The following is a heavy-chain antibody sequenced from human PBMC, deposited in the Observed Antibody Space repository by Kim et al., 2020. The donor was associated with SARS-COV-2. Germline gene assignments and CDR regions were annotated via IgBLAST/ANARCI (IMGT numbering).Heavy chain of an antibody. Sequence: SETLSLTCTVSGGSISSGGYYWSWIRQHPGKGLEWIGYIYYSGSTYYNPSLKSRVTISVDTSKNQFSLKLSSVTAADTAVYYCARVSVYSYGFDYWGQGTLVTVSS. CDR3: ARVSVYSYGFDY. V-gene: IGHV4-31*03. CDR1: GGSISSGGYY. D-gene: IGHD5-18*01. J-gene: IGHJ4*02. CDR2: IYYSGST.